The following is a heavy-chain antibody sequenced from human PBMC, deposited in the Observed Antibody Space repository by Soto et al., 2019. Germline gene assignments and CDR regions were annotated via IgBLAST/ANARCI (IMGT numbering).Heavy chain of an antibody. J-gene: IGHJ4*02. CDR3: AKDHLTTTVTTVGY. Sequence: QVQLVESGGGVVQPGRSLRLSCAASGFTFSNYGMHWVRQAPGKGLEWVAVKSYHGSDKYYADSVKGRFTISRDNSKNTLYLQMDSLRAEDTAVYYCAKDHLTTTVTTVGYWGQGILVTVSS. CDR1: GFTFSNYG. D-gene: IGHD4-17*01. V-gene: IGHV3-30*18. CDR2: KSYHGSDK.